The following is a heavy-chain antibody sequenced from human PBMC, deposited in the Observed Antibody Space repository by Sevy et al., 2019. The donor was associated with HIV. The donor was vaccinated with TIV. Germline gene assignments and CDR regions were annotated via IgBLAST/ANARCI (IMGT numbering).Heavy chain of an antibody. J-gene: IGHJ2*01. V-gene: IGHV3-11*01. CDR1: GFTFSDFY. Sequence: GGSLILSCAASGFTFSDFYMSWLRHAPGKGLEWVSYISDDGNTMFYADSVKGRFTISRDNAKKSLFLQMNSLRAEDTAVYYCARDRRGDSSGYYYWYFDLWGRGTLVTVSS. D-gene: IGHD3-22*01. CDR3: ARDRRGDSSGYYYWYFDL. CDR2: ISDDGNTM.